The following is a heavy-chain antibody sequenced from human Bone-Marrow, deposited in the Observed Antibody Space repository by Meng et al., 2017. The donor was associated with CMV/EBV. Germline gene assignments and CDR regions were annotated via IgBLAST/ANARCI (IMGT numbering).Heavy chain of an antibody. CDR2: IIPILGIA. CDR1: GGTFSSYA. D-gene: IGHD5-24*01. V-gene: IGHV1-69*10. Sequence: SVKVSCKASGGTFSSYAISWVRQAPGQGLEWMGGIIPILGIANYAQKFQGRVTITADKSTSTAYMELSSLRSDDTAVYYCASRDGYNDPLDYWGQGTLVTVSS. CDR3: ASRDGYNDPLDY. J-gene: IGHJ4*02.